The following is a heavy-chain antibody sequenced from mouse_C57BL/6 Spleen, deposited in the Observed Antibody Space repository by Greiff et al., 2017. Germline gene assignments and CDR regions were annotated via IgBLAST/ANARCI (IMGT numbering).Heavy chain of an antibody. V-gene: IGHV7-1*01. CDR2: SRNKANDYTT. CDR1: GFTFSDFY. CDR3: ARRPHWGDWYLDL. J-gene: IGHJ1*02. Sequence: EVKLMESGGCLVQSGRSLRLSCATSGFTFSDFYMELVRPAPGKGLGWIAASRNKANDYTTGYSAAFKGRFIVSSVTSQIILYLQMNCLRAEDTAIYYCARRPHWGDWYLDLWGTGTVANVSS. D-gene: IGHD4-1*01.